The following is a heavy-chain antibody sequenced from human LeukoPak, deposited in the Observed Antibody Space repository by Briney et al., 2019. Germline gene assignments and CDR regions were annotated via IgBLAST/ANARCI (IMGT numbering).Heavy chain of an antibody. CDR3: ARVLLGATTINFYYYMDV. CDR2: ISSKSTYI. CDR1: GFTFNDYA. J-gene: IGHJ6*03. V-gene: IGHV3-21*01. D-gene: IGHD1-26*01. Sequence: PGGSLRLSCAASGFTFNDYAMHWVRQAPGKGLEWVSSISSKSTYINYADSAKGRFTISRDNAQNSLYLQMNSLRAEDTAVYYCARVLLGATTINFYYYMDVWGKGTTVTVSS.